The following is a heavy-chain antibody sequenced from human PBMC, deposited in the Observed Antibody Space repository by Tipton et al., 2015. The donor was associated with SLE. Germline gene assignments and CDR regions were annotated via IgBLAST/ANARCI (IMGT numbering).Heavy chain of an antibody. V-gene: IGHV4-59*11. D-gene: IGHD1-26*01. Sequence: TLSLTCTVSGGSISSHYWSWIRQPPGKGLEWIGYNYYSGSTNYNPSLKSRVTISVDTSKNQFYLKLSSVTAADTALYYCASSGSYRASFDYWGQGILVTVPS. CDR3: ASSGSYRASFDY. J-gene: IGHJ4*02. CDR1: GGSISSHY. CDR2: NYYSGST.